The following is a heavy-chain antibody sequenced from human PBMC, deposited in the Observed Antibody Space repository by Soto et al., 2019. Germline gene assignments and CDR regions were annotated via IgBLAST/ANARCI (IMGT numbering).Heavy chain of an antibody. CDR2: IIPILGIA. V-gene: IGHV1-69*02. J-gene: IGHJ3*02. CDR3: ARGVGGTVVTPSLAAFDI. Sequence: QVQLVQSGAEVKKPGSSVKVSCKASGGTFSSYTISWVRQAPGQGLEWMGRIIPILGIANYAQKFQGRVTITADKSTSTAYMELSSLRSEDTAVYYCARGVGGTVVTPSLAAFDIWGQGTMVTVSS. CDR1: GGTFSSYT. D-gene: IGHD2-21*02.